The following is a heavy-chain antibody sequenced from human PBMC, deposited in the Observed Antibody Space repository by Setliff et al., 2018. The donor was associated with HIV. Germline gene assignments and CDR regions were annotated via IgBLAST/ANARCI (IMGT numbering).Heavy chain of an antibody. Sequence: SVKVSCKASGGTFSTYAISWARQAPGQGLEWMGGIIPIFGTANYDQRFQGRVTITADETTSTAYVELSSLRSDDTAEYYCARVFVLPDIVVVLDAFDIWGQGTMVTVSS. CDR2: IIPIFGTA. D-gene: IGHD2-21*01. CDR1: GGTFSTYA. V-gene: IGHV1-69*13. CDR3: ARVFVLPDIVVVLDAFDI. J-gene: IGHJ3*02.